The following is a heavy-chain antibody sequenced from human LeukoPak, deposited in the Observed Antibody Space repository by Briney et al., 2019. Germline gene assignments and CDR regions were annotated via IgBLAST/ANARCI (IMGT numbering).Heavy chain of an antibody. D-gene: IGHD3-3*01. V-gene: IGHV3-7*01. CDR3: ARDDTIFGVVIPSYFDY. CDR2: INQDGSEK. CDR1: GFTLSSYE. J-gene: IGHJ4*02. Sequence: GGSLRLSCTASGFTLSSYEMSWIRQAPGKGLEWVANINQDGSEKFYVDSVKGRFTISRDNAKNSLYLQMNSLRAEDTAVYYCARDDTIFGVVIPSYFDYWGQGTLVTVSS.